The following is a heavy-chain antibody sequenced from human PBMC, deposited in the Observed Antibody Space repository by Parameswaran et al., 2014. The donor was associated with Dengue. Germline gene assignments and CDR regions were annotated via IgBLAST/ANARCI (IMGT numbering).Heavy chain of an antibody. V-gene: IGHV4-59*01. D-gene: IGHD3-3*01. Sequence: RWIRQPPGKGLEWIGYIYYSGSTNYNPSLKSRVTISVDTSKNQFSLKLSSVTAADTAVYYCARTIFGVGWQMDVWGQGTTVTVSS. CDR2: IYYSGST. J-gene: IGHJ6*02. CDR3: ARTIFGVGWQMDV.